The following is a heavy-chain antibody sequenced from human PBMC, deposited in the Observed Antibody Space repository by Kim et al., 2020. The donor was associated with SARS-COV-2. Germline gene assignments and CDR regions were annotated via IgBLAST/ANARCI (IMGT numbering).Heavy chain of an antibody. D-gene: IGHD3-10*01. Sequence: SETLSLTCAVYGGSFSGYYWSWIRQPPGKGLEWIGEINHSGSTNYNPSLKSRVTISVDTSKNQFSLKLSSVTAADTAVYYCARVYGSGSYYIDYWGQGTLVTVSS. CDR1: GGSFSGYY. CDR3: ARVYGSGSYYIDY. V-gene: IGHV4-34*01. CDR2: INHSGST. J-gene: IGHJ4*02.